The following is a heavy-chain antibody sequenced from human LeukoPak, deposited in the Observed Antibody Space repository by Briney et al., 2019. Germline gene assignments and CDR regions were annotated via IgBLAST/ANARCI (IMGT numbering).Heavy chain of an antibody. V-gene: IGHV3-66*01. CDR2: IYSGGST. D-gene: IGHD2-21*02. CDR1: GFTVSSNY. J-gene: IGHJ4*02. CDR3: ARVRTKYCGGDCYSCDY. Sequence: PGGSLRLSCAASGFTVSSNYMSWVRQAPGKGLEWVSVIYSGGSTYYADSVKGRFTISRDNSKNTLYLQMNSLRAEDTAVYYCARVRTKYCGGDCYSCDYWGQGTLVTVSS.